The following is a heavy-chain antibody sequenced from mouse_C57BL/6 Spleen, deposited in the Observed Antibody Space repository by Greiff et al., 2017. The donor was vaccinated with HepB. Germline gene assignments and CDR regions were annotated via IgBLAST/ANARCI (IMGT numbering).Heavy chain of an antibody. CDR1: GYTFTSYW. V-gene: IGHV1-59*01. Sequence: QVQLQQPGAELVRPGTSVKLSCKASGYTFTSYWMHWVKQRPGQGLEWIGVIDPSDSYTNYNQKFKGKATLTVDTSSSTAYMQRSSLTSEDSAVYYCARGRVTERGYFDYWGQGTTLTVSS. CDR2: IDPSDSYT. CDR3: ARGRVTERGYFDY. J-gene: IGHJ2*01. D-gene: IGHD2-3*01.